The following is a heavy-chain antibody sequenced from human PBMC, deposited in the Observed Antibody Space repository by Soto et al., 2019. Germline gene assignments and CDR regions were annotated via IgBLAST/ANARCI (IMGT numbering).Heavy chain of an antibody. Sequence: GGSLRLSCAASGFTFSSYSMNWVHQAPGKGLEWVSSISSSSSYIYYADSVKGRFTISRDNAKNSLYLQMNSLRAEDTAVYYCARDLRWLWEDYYYGMDVWGQGTTVTVSS. CDR3: ARDLRWLWEDYYYGMDV. V-gene: IGHV3-21*01. CDR2: ISSSSSYI. J-gene: IGHJ6*02. CDR1: GFTFSSYS. D-gene: IGHD3-10*01.